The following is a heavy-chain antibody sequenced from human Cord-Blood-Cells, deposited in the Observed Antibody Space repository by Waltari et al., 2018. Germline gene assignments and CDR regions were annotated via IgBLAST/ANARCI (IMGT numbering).Heavy chain of an antibody. CDR1: GGLFSSYS. V-gene: IGHV1-69*01. J-gene: IGHJ4*02. Sequence: QVQLVQSGAEVKKPGFPVKVSCKASGGLFSSYSISWVRKAPGQGLEWMGGIIPIFGTANYAQKFQGRVTITADESTSTAYMELSSLRSEDTAVYYCATIEMAYSSGPPNKWGQGTLVTVSS. CDR3: ATIEMAYSSGPPNK. CDR2: IIPIFGTA. D-gene: IGHD6-19*01.